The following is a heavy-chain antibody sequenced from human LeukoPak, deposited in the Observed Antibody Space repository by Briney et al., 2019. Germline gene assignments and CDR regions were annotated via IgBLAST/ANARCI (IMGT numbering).Heavy chain of an antibody. Sequence: SETLSLTCAVYGGSFSGYYWSWIRQPPGKGLEWIGEINHSGSTNYNPSLKSRVTISVDTSKNQFSLKLSSVTAADTAVYYCARGRERSRPNAFDLWGQGTMVTVSS. CDR3: ARGRERSRPNAFDL. CDR2: INHSGST. D-gene: IGHD6-13*01. CDR1: GGSFSGYY. V-gene: IGHV4-34*01. J-gene: IGHJ3*01.